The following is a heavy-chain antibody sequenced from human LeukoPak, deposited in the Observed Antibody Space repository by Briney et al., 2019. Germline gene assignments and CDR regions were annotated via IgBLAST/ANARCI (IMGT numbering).Heavy chain of an antibody. V-gene: IGHV4-39*01. CDR1: GDSISSSGDY. Sequence: PSETLSLTCTVSGDSISSSGDYWGWIRQPPGKGLEWIGNIYYSGSSYYSPSLKSRVTIAVDTSKNQFSLKLTSVTAADTAVYYCASWAGSSWPFDYWGQGTLVTVSS. D-gene: IGHD6-13*01. CDR2: IYYSGSS. CDR3: ASWAGSSWPFDY. J-gene: IGHJ4*02.